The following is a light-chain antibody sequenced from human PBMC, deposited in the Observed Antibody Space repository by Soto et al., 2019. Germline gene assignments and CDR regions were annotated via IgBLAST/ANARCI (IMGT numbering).Light chain of an antibody. CDR3: SSYTSTNTLS. CDR2: DVS. V-gene: IGLV2-14*03. J-gene: IGLJ2*01. Sequence: QSALTQPASVSGSPGQSITISCTGTSSDVGGYNSVSWYQQHPDKAPQLKIFDVSNRPSGISDRFSGSKSGNTASLTISGLQAEDEADYYCSSYTSTNTLSFGGGTKLTVL. CDR1: SSDVGGYNS.